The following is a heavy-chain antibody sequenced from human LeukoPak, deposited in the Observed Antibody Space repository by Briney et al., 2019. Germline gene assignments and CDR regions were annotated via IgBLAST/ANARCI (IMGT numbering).Heavy chain of an antibody. J-gene: IGHJ4*02. V-gene: IGHV3-53*01. Sequence: PGGSLRVSCAASGFTVSSIYMSWVRQAPGKGLQWVSLIYSGGGTYYADSVKGRFTISRDNSKNTLYLQMNSLRAEDTAVYYCAREGSSGFVGYWGQGTLVTVSS. CDR2: IYSGGGT. CDR3: AREGSSGFVGY. D-gene: IGHD6-19*01. CDR1: GFTVSSIY.